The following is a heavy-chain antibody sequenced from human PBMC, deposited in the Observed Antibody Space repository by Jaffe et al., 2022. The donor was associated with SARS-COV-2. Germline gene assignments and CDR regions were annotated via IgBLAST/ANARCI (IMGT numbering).Heavy chain of an antibody. CDR2: ISWNSGSI. J-gene: IGHJ4*02. Sequence: EVQLVESGGGLVQPGRSLRLSCAASGFTFDDYAMHWVRQAPGKGLEWVSGISWNSGSIGYADSVKGRFTISRDNAKNSLYLQMNSLRAEDTALYYCAKEGSRLVTEEWLLPYYFDYWGQGTLVTVSS. CDR1: GFTFDDYA. D-gene: IGHD3-22*01. CDR3: AKEGSRLVTEEWLLPYYFDY. V-gene: IGHV3-9*01.